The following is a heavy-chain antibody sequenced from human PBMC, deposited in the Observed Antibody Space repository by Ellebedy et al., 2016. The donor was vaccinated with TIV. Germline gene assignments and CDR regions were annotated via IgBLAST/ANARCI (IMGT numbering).Heavy chain of an antibody. J-gene: IGHJ4*02. D-gene: IGHD6-19*01. CDR1: GFTFGDNA. V-gene: IGHV3-49*04. CDR2: IRSKPYGVTT. Sequence: GESLKISCRASGFTFGDNAMSWVRQAPGKGLEWVGFIRSKPYGVTTEYAASVKGRFIISRDDSKGVAYLQINSLRTEDTAVYYCTGDRRVKYSNGWYSGYWGQGTLVTVSS. CDR3: TGDRRVKYSNGWYSGY.